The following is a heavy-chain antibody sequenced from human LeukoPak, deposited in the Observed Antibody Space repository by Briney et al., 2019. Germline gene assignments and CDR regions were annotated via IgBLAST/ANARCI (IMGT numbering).Heavy chain of an antibody. Sequence: SETLSLTCAVYGGSFSGYYWSWIRQPPGKGLEWIGEINHSGSTNYNPSLKSRVTISVDTSKNQFSLKLSSVTAADTAVYYCASLNDILTGQYAFDIWGQGTMVTVSS. J-gene: IGHJ3*02. D-gene: IGHD3-9*01. CDR3: ASLNDILTGQYAFDI. CDR2: INHSGST. CDR1: GGSFSGYY. V-gene: IGHV4-34*01.